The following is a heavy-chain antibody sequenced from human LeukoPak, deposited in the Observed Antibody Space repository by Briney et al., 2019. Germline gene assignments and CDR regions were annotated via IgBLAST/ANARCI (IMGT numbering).Heavy chain of an antibody. V-gene: IGHV1-8*01. J-gene: IGHJ6*03. D-gene: IGHD6-19*01. CDR3: ARGPQWRGDYYYIDV. CDR2: MNPNSGNT. CDR1: GYTFTNFD. Sequence: GASVKVSCKASGYTFTNFDINWVRQANGQGLEWMGWMNPNSGNTGYAQKFQGRVTMTMNTSITTAYMELSSLISEDMAVYYCARGPQWRGDYYYIDVWGRGTTVTVSS.